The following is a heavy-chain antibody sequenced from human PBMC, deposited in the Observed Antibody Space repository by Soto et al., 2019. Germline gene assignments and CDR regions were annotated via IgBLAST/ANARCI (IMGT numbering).Heavy chain of an antibody. D-gene: IGHD4-17*01. CDR3: AKVIRRDAYGAFDV. CDR2: ISLTGGSV. CDR1: GFTFNTYA. V-gene: IGHV3-23*01. J-gene: IGHJ3*01. Sequence: GGSLRLSCAASGFTFNTYAMTWVRQPPGKGLEWVSSISLTGGSVYDADSVKGRFTISRDNSKNILYLQMTSLRVEDTAKYFCAKVIRRDAYGAFDVWGQGTMVTVSS.